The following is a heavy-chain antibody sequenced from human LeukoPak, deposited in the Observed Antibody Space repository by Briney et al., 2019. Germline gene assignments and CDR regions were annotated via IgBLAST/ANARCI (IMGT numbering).Heavy chain of an antibody. Sequence: PGGFLRLSCAASGFTFSSYAMHWVRQAPGKGLEWVAVISYDGSNKYYADSVKGRFTISRDNSKNTLYLQMNSLRAEDTAVYYCARDYYDSSGYFTSPCYWGQGTLVTVSS. CDR2: ISYDGSNK. CDR1: GFTFSSYA. J-gene: IGHJ4*02. D-gene: IGHD3-22*01. CDR3: ARDYYDSSGYFTSPCY. V-gene: IGHV3-30-3*01.